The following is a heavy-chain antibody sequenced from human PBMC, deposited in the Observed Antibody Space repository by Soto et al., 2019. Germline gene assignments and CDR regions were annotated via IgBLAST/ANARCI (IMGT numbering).Heavy chain of an antibody. CDR2: IDPSDSQT. Sequence: PGESLKISCKGSGYSFAGYWITWVRQVPGKGLEWMGRIDPSDSQTYYSPSFRGHVTISAAKSITTVFLQWSSLRASDTAMYYCARQIYDSDSGPNFQYYFDSWGQGTLVTASS. V-gene: IGHV5-10-1*01. CDR1: GYSFAGYW. CDR3: ARQIYDSDSGPNFQYYFDS. J-gene: IGHJ4*02. D-gene: IGHD3-22*01.